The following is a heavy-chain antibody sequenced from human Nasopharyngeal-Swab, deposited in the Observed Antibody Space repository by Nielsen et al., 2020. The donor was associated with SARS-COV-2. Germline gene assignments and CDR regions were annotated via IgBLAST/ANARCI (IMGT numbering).Heavy chain of an antibody. Sequence: GESLKISCAASGFTFSSYAMHWVRQAPGKGLEWVAVISYDGSNKYYADSVKGRFTISRDNSKNTLYLQMNSLRAEDTAVYYCARAPRPWQHLVSYWGQGTLVTVSS. CDR1: GFTFSSYA. V-gene: IGHV3-30-3*01. J-gene: IGHJ4*02. D-gene: IGHD6-13*01. CDR2: ISYDGSNK. CDR3: ARAPRPWQHLVSY.